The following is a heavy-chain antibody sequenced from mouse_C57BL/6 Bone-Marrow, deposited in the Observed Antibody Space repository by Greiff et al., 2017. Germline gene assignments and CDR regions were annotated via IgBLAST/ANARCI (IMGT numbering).Heavy chain of an antibody. J-gene: IGHJ2*01. CDR3: TSDGCFDY. Sequence: VQLQQSGAELVRPGASVKLSCTASGFNIKDDYMHWVKQRPEQGLEWIGWIDPENGDTEYASKFQGKATITADTSSNTAYLQLSSLTSEDTAVYYCTSDGCFDYWGQGTTLTVSS. CDR1: GFNIKDDY. D-gene: IGHD2-3*01. V-gene: IGHV14-4*01. CDR2: IDPENGDT.